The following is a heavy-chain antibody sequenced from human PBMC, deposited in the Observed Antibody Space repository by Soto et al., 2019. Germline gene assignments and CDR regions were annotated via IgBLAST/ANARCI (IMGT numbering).Heavy chain of an antibody. Sequence: QVQLVESGGDVVQPGRSLTLSCLASGFSFSSHGMHWIRQAPGKGLEWLAVISYDGGNKIYADSVRDRFTISRDNSKNRVFLQINSLRPEDTAVYFCARDPPCGDYWAGFQYWGQGTLVIVSS. CDR3: ARDPPCGDYWAGFQY. V-gene: IGHV3-30*03. D-gene: IGHD4-17*01. CDR1: GFSFSSHG. CDR2: ISYDGGNK. J-gene: IGHJ4*02.